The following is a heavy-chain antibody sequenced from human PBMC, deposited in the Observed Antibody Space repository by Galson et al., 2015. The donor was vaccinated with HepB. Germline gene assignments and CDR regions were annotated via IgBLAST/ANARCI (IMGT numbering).Heavy chain of an antibody. Sequence: SVKVSCKASGYTFTSYGISWVRQVPRQGLEWMGWISAYNGHTNYAQKLQGRVTMTTDTSTSTAYMELRSLRSDDTAVYYCARALRNSGSYYQLSDYWGQGTLVTVSS. J-gene: IGHJ4*02. CDR2: ISAYNGHT. D-gene: IGHD1-26*01. CDR1: GYTFTSYG. V-gene: IGHV1-18*01. CDR3: ARALRNSGSYYQLSDY.